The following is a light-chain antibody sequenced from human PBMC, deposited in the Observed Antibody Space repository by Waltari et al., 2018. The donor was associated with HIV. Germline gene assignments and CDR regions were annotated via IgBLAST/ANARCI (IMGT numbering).Light chain of an antibody. CDR1: SSDGVWYNY. CDR2: EVS. CDR3: SSYTSSNTLVV. J-gene: IGLJ2*01. V-gene: IGLV2-14*01. Sequence: SALTQPASVSGSPGQSITIPCPCTSSDGVWYNYVSLYKQHPRKAPKLMIYEVSNRPSGVSNRFSGSKSGNTASLTISGLQAEDEADYYCSSYTSSNTLVVFGGGTKLTVL.